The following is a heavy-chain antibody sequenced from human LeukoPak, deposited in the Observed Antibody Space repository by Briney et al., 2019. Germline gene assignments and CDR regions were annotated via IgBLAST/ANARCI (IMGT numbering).Heavy chain of an antibody. V-gene: IGHV1-2*06. CDR3: ARTIVGATELDY. Sequence: GASVKVSCKTSGYTFTDSYIHWVRQAPGQGLEWMGRINPNSGDPDYPQKFQGRVTMTRDTSISTAYMELSRLRSDDTAVYYCARTIVGATELDYWGQGTLVTVSS. CDR2: INPNSGDP. D-gene: IGHD1-26*01. CDR1: GYTFTDSY. J-gene: IGHJ4*02.